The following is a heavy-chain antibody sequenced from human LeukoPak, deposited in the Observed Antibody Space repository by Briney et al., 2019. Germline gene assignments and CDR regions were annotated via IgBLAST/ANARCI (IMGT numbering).Heavy chain of an antibody. D-gene: IGHD5-12*01. CDR3: AKGHSAYGTGFDY. CDR1: GITFSTFA. CDR2: ISGAGDRT. J-gene: IGHJ4*02. V-gene: IGHV3-23*01. Sequence: GGSLRLSCAASGITFSTFAMTWVRQAPGRGLECVSVISGAGDRTYYAETVRGRFTISRDNSKNTLYLQMNSLRAEDTAVYYCAKGHSAYGTGFDYWGQGTLVTVSS.